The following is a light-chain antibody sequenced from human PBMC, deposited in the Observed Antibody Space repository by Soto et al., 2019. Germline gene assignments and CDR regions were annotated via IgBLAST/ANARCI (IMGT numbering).Light chain of an antibody. CDR1: QSIGKH. V-gene: IGKV1-39*01. CDR2: AAS. J-gene: IGKJ5*01. Sequence: DIHMSQSPSSLSASVGDRVTITFRASQSIGKHLNWYQQKPGKAPKFLIYAASNLQSGVPSRFSGSGSGTDFTLTISRLEPEDFALYYCQHYVERSPITFGQGTRLEI. CDR3: QHYVERSPIT.